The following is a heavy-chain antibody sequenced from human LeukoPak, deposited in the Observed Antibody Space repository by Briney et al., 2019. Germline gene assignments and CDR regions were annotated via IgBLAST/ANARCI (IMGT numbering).Heavy chain of an antibody. D-gene: IGHD4-17*01. J-gene: IGHJ4*02. V-gene: IGHV3-21*01. Sequence: KPGGSLRLSCAGSGFTFSSYSMNWVRQAPGKGLEWVSSISSSSSYIYYADSVKGRFTISRDNSKNTLYLQMNSLRAEDTAVYYCAKVAIDGDYYYFDYWGQGTLVTVSS. CDR1: GFTFSSYS. CDR2: ISSSSSYI. CDR3: AKVAIDGDYYYFDY.